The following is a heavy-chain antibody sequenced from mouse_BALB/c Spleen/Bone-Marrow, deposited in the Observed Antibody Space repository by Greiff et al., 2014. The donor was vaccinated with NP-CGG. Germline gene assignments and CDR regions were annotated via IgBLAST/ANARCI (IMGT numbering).Heavy chain of an antibody. CDR1: GFSLTNSG. Sequence: QVQLQQPGPGLVQPSQSLSITCTVSGFSLTNSGVHWVRQSPGKGLEWLGVMWRGGNTDYNAAFMSRLSITKDNSKSQVFFKMNSLQADDSAIYYCAKNGGNNYFDYWGQGTTLTVSS. CDR3: AKNGGNNYFDY. V-gene: IGHV2-5*01. J-gene: IGHJ2*01. D-gene: IGHD2-1*01. CDR2: MWRGGNT.